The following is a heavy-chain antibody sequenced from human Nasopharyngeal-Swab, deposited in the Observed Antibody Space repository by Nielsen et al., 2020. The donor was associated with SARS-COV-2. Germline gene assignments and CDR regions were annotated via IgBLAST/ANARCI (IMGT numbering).Heavy chain of an antibody. J-gene: IGHJ6*03. Sequence: ESLKISCTVSGDSISSYYWAWVRQPPGKGLEGIGSTNYNPSLTSRVTISVDTSKNQISLRLTSVTAADTAIYYCARRGRIPVYGTSDDFYYYLDVWGKGTRVTVSS. CDR1: GDSISSYY. D-gene: IGHD6-19*01. CDR2: T. CDR3: ARRGRIPVYGTSDDFYYYLDV. V-gene: IGHV4-59*08.